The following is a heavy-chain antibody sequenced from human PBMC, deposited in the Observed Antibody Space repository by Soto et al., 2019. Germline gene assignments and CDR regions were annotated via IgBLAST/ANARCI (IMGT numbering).Heavy chain of an antibody. CDR1: GFTFSSYA. CDR3: ARGRDGYNYGGLDY. J-gene: IGHJ4*02. V-gene: IGHV3-30-3*01. CDR2: ISYDGSNK. Sequence: QVQLVESGGGVVQPGRSLRLSCAASGFTFSSYAMHWVRQAPGKGLEWVAVISYDGSNKYYADSVKGRFTISRDNSKNTLYLQMNRLRAEDTAVYYCARGRDGYNYGGLDYWGQGTLVTVSS. D-gene: IGHD5-12*01.